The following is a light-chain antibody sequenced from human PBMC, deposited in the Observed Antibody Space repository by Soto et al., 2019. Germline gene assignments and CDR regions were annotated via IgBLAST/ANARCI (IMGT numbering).Light chain of an antibody. V-gene: IGKV1-39*01. CDR1: QSISTY. CDR3: QQSYNTPYS. J-gene: IGKJ2*03. CDR2: VAS. Sequence: DIQMTQSPSSLSASVGDSVTIICRASQSISTYLNWYQQKPGKVPKLLISVASNLQSGVPSRFSGSGSGTDFTLTIRSLQTEDFATYYCQQSYNTPYSFGQGTKLDIK.